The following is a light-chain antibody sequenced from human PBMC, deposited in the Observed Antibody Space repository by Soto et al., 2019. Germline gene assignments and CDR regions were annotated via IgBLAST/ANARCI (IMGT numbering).Light chain of an antibody. V-gene: IGKV3-20*01. CDR2: GAS. Sequence: EIVLTQSPATLSVSPGERVTLSCTASQSVTSSLAWYQQKPGQAPRLLIYGASTRATGIPDRFSGSGSGADFTLTINRLQPADFAVYYCQQYVNSLWTFGQGTKVDNK. CDR1: QSVTSS. J-gene: IGKJ1*01. CDR3: QQYVNSLWT.